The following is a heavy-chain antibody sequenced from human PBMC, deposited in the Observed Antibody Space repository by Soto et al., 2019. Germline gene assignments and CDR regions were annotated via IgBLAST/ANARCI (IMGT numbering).Heavy chain of an antibody. CDR1: GFTFSSYS. D-gene: IGHD5-18*01. CDR3: ARFGRPGRRNLTAMVTVRDY. J-gene: IGHJ4*02. Sequence: EVQLVESGGGLVQPGGSLRLSCAASGFTFSSYSMNWVRQAPGKGLEWVSYISSSSSTIYYADSVKGRFTISRDNAKNSLYLQMNSLRAEDTAVYYCARFGRPGRRNLTAMVTVRDYWGQGTLVTVSS. V-gene: IGHV3-48*01. CDR2: ISSSSSTI.